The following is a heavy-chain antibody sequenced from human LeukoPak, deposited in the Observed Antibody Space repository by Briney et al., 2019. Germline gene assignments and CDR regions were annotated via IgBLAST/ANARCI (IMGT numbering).Heavy chain of an antibody. CDR3: ARTQGSIAARYFDY. CDR1: GFTFSSYA. V-gene: IGHV3-23*01. D-gene: IGHD6-6*01. J-gene: IGHJ4*02. CDR2: ISGSGGST. Sequence: GGSLRLSCAASGFTFSSYAMSWVRQAPGKGLEWVSAISGSGGSTYYADSVKGRFTISRDNSKNTPYLQMNSLRAEDTAVYYCARTQGSIAARYFDYWGQGTLVTVSS.